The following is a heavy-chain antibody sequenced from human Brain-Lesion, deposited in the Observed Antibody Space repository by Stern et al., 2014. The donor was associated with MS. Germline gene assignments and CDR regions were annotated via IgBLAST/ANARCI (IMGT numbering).Heavy chain of an antibody. V-gene: IGHV3-30*18. Sequence: QVQLVQSGGGVVQPGRSRRLSCAASGFTFSSYDLHWVRQGPGKGLEWVASISYDGSNKYYEDSVKGRFTISRDNSKNTLFLQMNSLRTEDTAVYYCAKNPGGFTIDWGQGTLVTVSS. CDR1: GFTFSSYD. D-gene: IGHD3-3*01. CDR2: ISYDGSNK. CDR3: AKNPGGFTID. J-gene: IGHJ4*02.